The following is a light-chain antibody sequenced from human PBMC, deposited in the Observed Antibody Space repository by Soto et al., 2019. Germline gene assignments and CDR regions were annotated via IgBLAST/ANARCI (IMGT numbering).Light chain of an antibody. J-gene: IGKJ1*01. CDR2: DAS. CDR3: QQYNSYSWT. V-gene: IGKV1-5*01. CDR1: QSIGSL. Sequence: GDRVTITCRASQSIGSLLAWYQQKPGKAPKLLIYDASSLESGVPSRFSGSGSGTEFTLTISSLQPDDFATYYCQQYNSYSWTFGQGTKVDIK.